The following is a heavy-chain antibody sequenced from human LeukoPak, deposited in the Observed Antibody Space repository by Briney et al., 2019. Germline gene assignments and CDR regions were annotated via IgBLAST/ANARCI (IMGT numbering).Heavy chain of an antibody. Sequence: SVKVSCKASGGTFSSYAISWVRQAPGQGLEWMGGIILIFGTANYAQKFQGRVTITADESTSTAYMVLSSLRSEDTAVYYCARGSSGSGWFDPWGQGTLVTVSS. CDR3: ARGSSGSGWFDP. J-gene: IGHJ5*02. D-gene: IGHD6-19*01. CDR1: GGTFSSYA. CDR2: IILIFGTA. V-gene: IGHV1-69*13.